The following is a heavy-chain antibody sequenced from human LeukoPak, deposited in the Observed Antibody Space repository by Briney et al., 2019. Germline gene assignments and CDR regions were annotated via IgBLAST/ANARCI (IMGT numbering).Heavy chain of an antibody. V-gene: IGHV3-21*01. CDR3: ARVRGYYDNSGFYDY. CDR1: GFTFSSYA. CDR2: ISSSSTYI. J-gene: IGHJ4*02. D-gene: IGHD3-22*01. Sequence: KPGGSLRLSCGASGFTFSSYAMSWVRQAPGKGLEWVSSISSSSTYIYYIDSVKGRFTISRDNAKNSLYLQMNSLRAEDTAVYYCARVRGYYDNSGFYDYWGQGTLVTVSS.